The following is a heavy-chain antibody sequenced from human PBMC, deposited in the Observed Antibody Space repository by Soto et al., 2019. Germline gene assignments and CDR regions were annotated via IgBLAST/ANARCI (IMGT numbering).Heavy chain of an antibody. V-gene: IGHV4-59*01. CDR3: ARDGLGYCSGGSCYREADYYYGMDV. CDR1: GGSISSYY. D-gene: IGHD2-15*01. CDR2: IYYSGST. J-gene: IGHJ6*02. Sequence: ASETLSLTCTVSGGSISSYYWSWIRQPPGKGLEWIGYIYYSGSTNYNPSLKSRVTISVDTSKNQFSLKLSSVTAADTAVYYCARDGLGYCSGGSCYREADYYYGMDVWGQGTTVTVSS.